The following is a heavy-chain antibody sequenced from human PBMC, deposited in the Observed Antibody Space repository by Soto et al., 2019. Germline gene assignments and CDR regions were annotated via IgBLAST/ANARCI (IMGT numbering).Heavy chain of an antibody. CDR3: ARVAGYSSSWYAFDI. D-gene: IGHD6-13*01. CDR1: GFTVSSNY. J-gene: IGHJ3*02. V-gene: IGHV3-53*04. Sequence: GGSLRLSCAASGFTVSSNYMSWVHQAPGKGLEWVSVIYSGGSTYYADSVKGRFTISRHNSKNTLYLQMNSLRAEDTAVYYCARVAGYSSSWYAFDIWGQGTMVTVSS. CDR2: IYSGGST.